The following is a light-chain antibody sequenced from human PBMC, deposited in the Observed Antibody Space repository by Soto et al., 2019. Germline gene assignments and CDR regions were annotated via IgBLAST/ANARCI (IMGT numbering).Light chain of an antibody. CDR3: AAWDDNLNRVL. V-gene: IGLV1-44*01. Sequence: QSVLTQPPSASGTPGQRVTISCSGISSSIASNTVNWYQQLPGTAPKLLIHSNSQRPSGVPDRFSGSKSGTSASLAISGLQSEDEADYYCAAWDDNLNRVLFGGGTQLTVL. CDR2: SNS. CDR1: SSSIASNT. J-gene: IGLJ2*01.